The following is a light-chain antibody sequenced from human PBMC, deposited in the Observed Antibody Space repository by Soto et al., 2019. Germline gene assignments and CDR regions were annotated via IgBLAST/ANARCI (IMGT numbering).Light chain of an antibody. CDR3: CSYAGTYTFVV. CDR1: SSDVGGYSL. J-gene: IGLJ2*01. Sequence: QSVLTQPASVSGSPGQSITISCTGTSSDVGGYSLVSWYQQYPGKAPKLMLYEGSKRPSGVSNRFSGSKSGNTASLTISGLQAEDEADYYCCSYAGTYTFVVFGGGTKVTVL. CDR2: EGS. V-gene: IGLV2-23*03.